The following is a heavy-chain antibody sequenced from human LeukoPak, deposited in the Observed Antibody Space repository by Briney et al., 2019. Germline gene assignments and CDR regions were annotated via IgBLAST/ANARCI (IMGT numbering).Heavy chain of an antibody. Sequence: GGSLRLSCAASAFSLNAYNMNWVRQAPGKGLEWVSYISSSSSTIYYADSVKGRFTISRDNAKNSLYLQMNSLRAEDTAVYYCARGVLRFLEWLYDLLDWFDPWGQGTLVTVSS. V-gene: IGHV3-48*04. J-gene: IGHJ5*02. CDR1: AFSLNAYN. CDR2: ISSSSSTI. CDR3: ARGVLRFLEWLYDLLDWFDP. D-gene: IGHD3-3*01.